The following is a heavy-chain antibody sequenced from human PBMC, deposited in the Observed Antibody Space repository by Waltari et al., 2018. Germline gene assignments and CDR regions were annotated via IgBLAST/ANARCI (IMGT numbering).Heavy chain of an antibody. CDR1: GFQVTGFS. Sequence: ESGGTLAHAGPSLRRPCAASGFQVTGFSMDWVRQAPGKGPQWLSFIWAGGRPVYYEDSVRGRFTIARDDATNVVHLEMRDLREEDSATYYCARGWLENSFDLWGPGTTVTVSS. CDR3: ARGWLENSFDL. V-gene: IGHV3-48*02. CDR2: IWAGGRPV. J-gene: IGHJ3*01. D-gene: IGHD6-19*01.